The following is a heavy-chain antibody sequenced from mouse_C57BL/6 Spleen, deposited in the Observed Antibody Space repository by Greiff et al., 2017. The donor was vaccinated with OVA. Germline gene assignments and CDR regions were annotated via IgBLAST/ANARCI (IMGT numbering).Heavy chain of an antibody. CDR3: TRDGGLNYGFAY. J-gene: IGHJ3*01. V-gene: IGHV5-9-1*02. D-gene: IGHD2-1*01. Sequence: EVQVVESGEGLVKPGGSLKLSCAASGFTFSSYAMSWVRQTPEKRLEWVAYISSGGDYIYYADTVKGRFTISRDNARNTLYLQMSSLKSEDTAVYYCTRDGGLNYGFAYWGQGTLVTVSA. CDR2: ISSGGDYI. CDR1: GFTFSSYA.